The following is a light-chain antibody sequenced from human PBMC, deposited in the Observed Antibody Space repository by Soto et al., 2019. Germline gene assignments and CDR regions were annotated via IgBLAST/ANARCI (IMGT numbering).Light chain of an antibody. CDR1: QSVLYSSNNKNY. V-gene: IGKV4-1*01. CDR3: QEYNTYSYT. J-gene: IGKJ5*01. CDR2: GAS. Sequence: DLLVAPSPESLAVSLSERATINCKSSQSVLYSSNNKNYLAWYQQKPGKAPKRLIYGASNLQSGFPSRFSGSGSGTEFTLTISSLQPDDFATYYCQEYNTYSYTFGQGTRLEIK.